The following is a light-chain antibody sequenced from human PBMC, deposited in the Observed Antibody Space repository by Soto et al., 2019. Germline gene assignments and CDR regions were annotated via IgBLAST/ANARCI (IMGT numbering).Light chain of an antibody. J-gene: IGLJ3*02. Sequence: QSVLTQPPSVSAAPGQKGTVSCSGSRSNIGNNYVSWYQHLPGTAPKLLIYDNDKRPSGIPDRFSASKSGTSATLGITGLQTGDEADYYCEAWDSSLSAGVFGGGTKLTVL. CDR1: RSNIGNNY. CDR3: EAWDSSLSAGV. CDR2: DND. V-gene: IGLV1-51*01.